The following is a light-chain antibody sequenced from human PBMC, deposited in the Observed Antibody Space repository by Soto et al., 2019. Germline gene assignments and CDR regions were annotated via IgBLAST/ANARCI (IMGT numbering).Light chain of an antibody. CDR1: ESISSTY. V-gene: IGKV3-20*01. CDR3: QHYGGSPYT. CDR2: AAS. Sequence: EIVLTQSPGTLSLSLGDRATLSCRASESISSTYLAWYQQKPGQAPRLLIYAASTRATGIPDRFSGAGSGTDFTLTINRLQPEDFAVFYCQHYGGSPYTFGQGTKLEI. J-gene: IGKJ2*01.